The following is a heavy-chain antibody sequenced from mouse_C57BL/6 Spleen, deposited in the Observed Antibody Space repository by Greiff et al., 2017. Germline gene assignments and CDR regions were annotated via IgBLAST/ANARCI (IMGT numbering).Heavy chain of an antibody. CDR2: IWSGGST. CDR1: GFSLTSYG. J-gene: IGHJ2*01. V-gene: IGHV2-2*01. CDR3: ARNYYGSSWGYYFDY. Sequence: QVQLQQSGPGLVQPSQSLSITCTVSGFSLTSYGVHWVRQSPGKGLEWLGVIWSGGSTDYNAAFISRLSISKDNSKSQVFFKMNSLQADDTAIYYCARNYYGSSWGYYFDYGGQGTTLTVSS. D-gene: IGHD1-1*01.